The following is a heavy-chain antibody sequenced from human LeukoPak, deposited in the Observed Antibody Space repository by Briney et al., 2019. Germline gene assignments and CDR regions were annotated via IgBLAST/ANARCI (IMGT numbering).Heavy chain of an antibody. CDR2: IYYSGST. Sequence: SETLSLTCTVSGGSISSYYWSWIRQPPGKGLEWIGYIYYSGSTNYNPSLKSRVTISVDTSKNQFSLKLSSVTAADTAVYYCARMRTGYYYDSSGYSRRRVDAFDIWGQGTMVTVSS. D-gene: IGHD3-22*01. CDR3: ARMRTGYYYDSSGYSRRRVDAFDI. J-gene: IGHJ3*02. V-gene: IGHV4-59*12. CDR1: GGSISSYY.